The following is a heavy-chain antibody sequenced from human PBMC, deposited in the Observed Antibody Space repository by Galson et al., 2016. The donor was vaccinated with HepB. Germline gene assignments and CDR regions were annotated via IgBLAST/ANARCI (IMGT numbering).Heavy chain of an antibody. Sequence: SLRLSCAASGFSFSRYGMHWVRQAPGKGLEWVAVTSDNESNKYYGDSVKGRFTIYRNNSKNTLYLQMNGLRPEDTAVYYCVKTGLADFDSWGQGTLVTVSS. J-gene: IGHJ4*02. D-gene: IGHD3/OR15-3a*01. CDR2: TSDNESNK. CDR3: VKTGLADFDS. V-gene: IGHV3-30*18. CDR1: GFSFSRYG.